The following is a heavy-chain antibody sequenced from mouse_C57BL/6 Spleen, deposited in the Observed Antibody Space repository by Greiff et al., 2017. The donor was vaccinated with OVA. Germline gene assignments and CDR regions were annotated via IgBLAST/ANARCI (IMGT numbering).Heavy chain of an antibody. CDR1: GYTFTSYW. CDR2: IDPSDSYT. D-gene: IGHD1-1*01. V-gene: IGHV1-69*01. CDR3: ARSNSYGWDY. Sequence: VQLQQPGAELVMPGASVKLSCKASGYTFTSYWMHWVKQRPGQGLEWIGEIDPSDSYTNYNQKFKGKSTLTVDKSSSTAYMPLSSLTSEDSAVYYCARSNSYGWDYWGQGTTLTVSS. J-gene: IGHJ2*01.